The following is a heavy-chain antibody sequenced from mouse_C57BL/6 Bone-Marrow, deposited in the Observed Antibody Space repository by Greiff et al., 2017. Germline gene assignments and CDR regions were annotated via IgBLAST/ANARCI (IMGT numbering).Heavy chain of an antibody. Sequence: QVQLKESGAELARPGASVKLSCKASGYTFTSYGISWVKQRTGQGLEWIGEIYPRSGNTYYNEKFKGKATLTADKSSSTAYMELRSLTSEDSAVYFCARGYDGSSYYAMDYWGQGTSVTVSS. CDR1: GYTFTSYG. V-gene: IGHV1-81*01. CDR2: IYPRSGNT. D-gene: IGHD1-1*01. CDR3: ARGYDGSSYYAMDY. J-gene: IGHJ4*01.